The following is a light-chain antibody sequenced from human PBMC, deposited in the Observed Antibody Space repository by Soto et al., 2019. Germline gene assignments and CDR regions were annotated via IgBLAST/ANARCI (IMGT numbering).Light chain of an antibody. Sequence: QSVLTQPASVSGSPGQSITLSCTGTSNDVGTYNLVSWYQQHPGKAPKLIIFEGFKRPSGVSNRFSGSKSGNTASLTISGLQAEDEADYYCSSYAGSTTYVFGHGNKVTV. CDR2: EGF. J-gene: IGLJ1*01. CDR1: SNDVGTYNL. V-gene: IGLV2-23*01. CDR3: SSYAGSTTYV.